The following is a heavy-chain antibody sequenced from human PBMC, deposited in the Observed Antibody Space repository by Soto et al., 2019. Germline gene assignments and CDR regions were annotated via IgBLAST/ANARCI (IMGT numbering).Heavy chain of an antibody. CDR1: GGSISSYY. CDR2: IYYSGST. J-gene: IGHJ5*02. V-gene: IGHV4-59*13. D-gene: IGHD2-2*01. Sequence: SETLSLTCTVSGGSISSYYWSWIRQPPGKGLEWIGYIYYSGSTNYNPSLKSRVTISVDTSKDQFSLKLSSVTAADTAVYYCARVLEYQLLRPYENWFDPWGQGTLVTVS. CDR3: ARVLEYQLLRPYENWFDP.